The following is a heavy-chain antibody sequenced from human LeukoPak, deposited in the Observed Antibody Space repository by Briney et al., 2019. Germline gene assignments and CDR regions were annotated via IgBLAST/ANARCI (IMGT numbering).Heavy chain of an antibody. Sequence: ASVKVSCKASGYTFTSYGISWVRQAPGQGLEWMGRINPNSGGTNYAQKFQGRVTMTRDTSISTAYMELSRLRSDDTAVYYCARPDHYYDSSGYSNWGQGTLVTVSS. CDR2: INPNSGGT. V-gene: IGHV1-2*06. CDR3: ARPDHYYDSSGYSN. CDR1: GYTFTSYG. D-gene: IGHD3-22*01. J-gene: IGHJ4*02.